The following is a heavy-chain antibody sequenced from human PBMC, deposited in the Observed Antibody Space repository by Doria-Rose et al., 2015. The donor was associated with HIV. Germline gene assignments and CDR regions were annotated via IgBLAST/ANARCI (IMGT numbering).Heavy chain of an antibody. Sequence: QVTLKESGPVLVKPTETLTLTCTVSGVSLSSPGMGVSWIRQPPGKALEWLANIVSDDERSFTTTLKSRLTISRGTSKSQVVLTMTDMDPADTATYYCARIKSSRWYHKYYFNFWGQGTLVIVSA. D-gene: IGHD6-13*01. V-gene: IGHV2-26*01. CDR2: IVSDDER. CDR1: GVSLSSPGMG. J-gene: IGHJ4*02. CDR3: ARIKSSRWYHKYYFNF.